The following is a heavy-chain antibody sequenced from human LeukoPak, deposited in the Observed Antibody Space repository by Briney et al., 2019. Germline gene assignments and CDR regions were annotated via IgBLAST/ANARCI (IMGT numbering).Heavy chain of an antibody. CDR2: IKQDGSEK. V-gene: IGHV3-7*01. D-gene: IGHD3-3*01. Sequence: TGGSLRLSCAASGFTFSSYWMSWVRQAPGKGLEWVANIKQDGSEKYYVDSVKGRFTISRDNAKNSLYLQMNSLRAEDTAVYYCAKGCAYYDFWSGYYSLAAFDIWGQGTMVTVSS. CDR1: GFTFSSYW. J-gene: IGHJ3*02. CDR3: AKGCAYYDFWSGYYSLAAFDI.